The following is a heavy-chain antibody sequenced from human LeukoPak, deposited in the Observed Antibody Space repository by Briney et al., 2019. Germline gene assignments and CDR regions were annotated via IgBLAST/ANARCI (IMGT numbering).Heavy chain of an antibody. Sequence: ASVKVSCKASGYTFTGYYIHWVRQAPGQGLEWMGWINPNSGGTDYAQKFQGRVTMTRDTSISTAYMELSRLRSDDTAVYSCASLNWNDRFDYWGQGTLVTVSS. J-gene: IGHJ4*02. D-gene: IGHD1-1*01. CDR1: GYTFTGYY. V-gene: IGHV1-2*02. CDR2: INPNSGGT. CDR3: ASLNWNDRFDY.